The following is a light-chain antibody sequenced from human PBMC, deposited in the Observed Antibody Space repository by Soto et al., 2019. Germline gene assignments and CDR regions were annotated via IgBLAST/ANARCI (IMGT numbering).Light chain of an antibody. CDR1: QGVSSNY. V-gene: IGKV3-20*01. J-gene: IGKJ1*01. CDR3: QQYGSSSWT. Sequence: EIVLTQSPDTLSLSPGERATLSCRASQGVSSNYLAWYQQQKPGQAPRLLIYGASTRATGVPDRFSGSGSGIYFTLVISRLEPEDFAVYYCQQYGSSSWTFGQGTKVEIK. CDR2: GAS.